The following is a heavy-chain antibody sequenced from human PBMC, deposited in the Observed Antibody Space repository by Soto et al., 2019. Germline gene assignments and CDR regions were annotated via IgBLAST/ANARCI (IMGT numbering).Heavy chain of an antibody. V-gene: IGHV3-23*01. J-gene: IGHJ4*02. Sequence: GEPLKLSCAASGFTFSNHVMNWVRQAPGKGLEWVSAINGGGGSTFYADSVKGRFTISRDNSKNTLYLQMHSLRADDTAVYYCANVPEYNFWSGYRYSFDCWGQGTLGTSP. CDR3: ANVPEYNFWSGYRYSFDC. D-gene: IGHD3-3*01. CDR2: INGGGGST. CDR1: GFTFSNHV.